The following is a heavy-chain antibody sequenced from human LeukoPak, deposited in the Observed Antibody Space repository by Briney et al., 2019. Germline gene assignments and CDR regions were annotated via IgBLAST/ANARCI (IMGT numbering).Heavy chain of an antibody. D-gene: IGHD6-13*01. Sequence: SETLSLTCTVSGGSISSSSYYWGWIRQPPGKGLEWIGSIYYSGSTYYNPSLKSRVTISVDTSKNQFSLKLSSVTAADTAVYYCARVRGAAAGTGNYYYYYYGMDVWGQGTTVTVSS. CDR1: GGSISSSSYY. J-gene: IGHJ6*02. CDR2: IYYSGST. V-gene: IGHV4-39*07. CDR3: ARVRGAAAGTGNYYYYYYGMDV.